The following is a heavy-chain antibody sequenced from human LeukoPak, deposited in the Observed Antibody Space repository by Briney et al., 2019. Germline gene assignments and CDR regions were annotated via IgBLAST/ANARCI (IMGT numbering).Heavy chain of an antibody. CDR3: ARGITVHTPYYCYYMDV. D-gene: IGHD3-16*01. Sequence: SQCLSLTCAVYGGSFSGYYWSWIRQPPGKGLEWIGEINHSGSTNYNPYLKNRVTISVDTSKNQFSLKLSSVPAADTAVYYCARGITVHTPYYCYYMDVWGKGTTVTVSS. CDR1: GGSFSGYY. J-gene: IGHJ6*03. V-gene: IGHV4-34*01. CDR2: INHSGST.